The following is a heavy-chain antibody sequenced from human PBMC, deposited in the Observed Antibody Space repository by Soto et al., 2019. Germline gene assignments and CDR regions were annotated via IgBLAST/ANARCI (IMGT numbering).Heavy chain of an antibody. J-gene: IGHJ5*02. D-gene: IGHD3-22*01. CDR1: GYTFTSYD. CDR3: AISYYDSSFVRKNWFDP. CDR2: MNPNSGNT. Sequence: ASVKVSCKASGYTFTSYDINWVRQATGQGLEWMGWMNPNSGNTGYAQKFQGRVTMTRNTSISTAYMELSSLRSEDTAVYYCAISYYDSSFVRKNWFDPWGQGTLVTVSS. V-gene: IGHV1-8*01.